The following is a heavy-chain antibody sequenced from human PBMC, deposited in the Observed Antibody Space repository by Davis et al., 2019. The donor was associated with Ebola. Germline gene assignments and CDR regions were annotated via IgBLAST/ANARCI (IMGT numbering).Heavy chain of an antibody. CDR2: ISPYNGNT. D-gene: IGHD3/OR15-3a*01. J-gene: IGHJ4*02. CDR3: ARDRAGGDWLTSSYFDY. CDR1: GYTFTSYG. Sequence: ASVKVSCKASGYTFTSYGITWVRQAPGQGLEWMGWISPYNGNTNYAQKFQGRVTLTTDTSTSTAYMELRSLRSDDTAVYYCARDRAGGDWLTSSYFDYWGQGTLVTVSS. V-gene: IGHV1-18*04.